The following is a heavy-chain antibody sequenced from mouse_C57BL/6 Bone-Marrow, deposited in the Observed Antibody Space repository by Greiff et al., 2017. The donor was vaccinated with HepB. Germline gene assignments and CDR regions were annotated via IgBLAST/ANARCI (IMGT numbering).Heavy chain of an antibody. D-gene: IGHD1-1*01. CDR3: ARGYYGSSLSYWYFDV. J-gene: IGHJ1*03. V-gene: IGHV1-85*01. CDR2: IYPRDGST. Sequence: VQVVESGPELVKPGASVKLSCKASGYTFTSYDINWVKQRPGQGLEWIGWIYPRDGSTKYNEKFKGKATLTVDTSSSTAYMELHSLTSEDSAVYFCARGYYGSSLSYWYFDVWGTGTTVTVSS. CDR1: GYTFTSYD.